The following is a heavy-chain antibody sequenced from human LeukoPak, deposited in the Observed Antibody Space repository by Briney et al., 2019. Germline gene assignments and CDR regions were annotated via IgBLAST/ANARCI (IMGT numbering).Heavy chain of an antibody. CDR3: ARSRIAVAGPNWFDP. D-gene: IGHD6-19*01. V-gene: IGHV3-48*01. CDR2: ISSSSSTI. CDR1: GFTFSSYS. J-gene: IGHJ5*02. Sequence: GGSLRLSCAASGFTFSSYSMNWVRQAPGKGLEWVSYISSSSSTIYYADSVKGRFTISRDNAKNSLYLQVNSLRAEDTAVYYCARSRIAVAGPNWFDPWGQGTLVTVSS.